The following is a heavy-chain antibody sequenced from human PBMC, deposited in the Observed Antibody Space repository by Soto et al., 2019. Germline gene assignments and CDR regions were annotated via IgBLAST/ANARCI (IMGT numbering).Heavy chain of an antibody. J-gene: IGHJ5*02. CDR1: GYTFPSYD. CDR3: ARDARYGYCSSTSCYVFDP. D-gene: IGHD2-2*01. V-gene: IGHV1-8*01. Sequence: ASVKVSCKASGYTFPSYDINWVRQATGQGLEWMGWMNPNSGNTGYAQKFQGRVTMTRNTSISTAYMELSSLRSEDTAVYYCARDARYGYCSSTSCYVFDPWGQGTLVTVS. CDR2: MNPNSGNT.